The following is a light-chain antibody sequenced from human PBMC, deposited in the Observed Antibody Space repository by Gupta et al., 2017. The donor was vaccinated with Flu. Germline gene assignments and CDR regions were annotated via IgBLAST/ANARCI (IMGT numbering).Light chain of an antibody. CDR1: NSDIGAYDY. V-gene: IGLV2-11*01. Sequence: QSALTQPRSVSGSPGQSDTISCTGTNSDIGAYDYVSWFQQHPGNPPKLIIYDVTNRSAGVPPRFSASKSANTASLTISAREADEEADYHCSSVAGSDTLVFGGGTKLTVL. J-gene: IGLJ2*01. CDR3: SSVAGSDTLV. CDR2: DVT.